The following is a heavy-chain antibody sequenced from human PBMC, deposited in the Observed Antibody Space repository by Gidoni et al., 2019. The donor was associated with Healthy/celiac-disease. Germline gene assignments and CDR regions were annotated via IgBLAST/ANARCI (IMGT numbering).Heavy chain of an antibody. Sequence: EVQLVESVGGLVQPGGSLWLPCAASGFTFSSYWMSWVRQAPGKGLGWVANIKQDGSEKYYVDSVKGRFTISRDNAKNSLYLQMNSLRAEDTAVYYCARDHWQLWHRMAFDIWGQGTMVTVSS. D-gene: IGHD5-18*01. CDR2: IKQDGSEK. J-gene: IGHJ3*02. V-gene: IGHV3-7*03. CDR1: GFTFSSYW. CDR3: ARDHWQLWHRMAFDI.